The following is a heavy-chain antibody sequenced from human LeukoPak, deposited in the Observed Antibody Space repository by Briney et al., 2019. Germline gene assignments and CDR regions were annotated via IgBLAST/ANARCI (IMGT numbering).Heavy chain of an antibody. CDR1: GYTFTSYA. CDR2: INAGNGNT. V-gene: IGHV1-3*01. J-gene: IGHJ4*02. Sequence: ASVKVSCKASGYTFTSYAMHWVRQAPGQRLEWMGWINAGNGNTKYSQKFQGRVIITRDTSASTAYMELSSLRYEDTAVYYCARDYGSGSYCIYYWGQGTLVTVSS. D-gene: IGHD3-10*01. CDR3: ARDYGSGSYCIYY.